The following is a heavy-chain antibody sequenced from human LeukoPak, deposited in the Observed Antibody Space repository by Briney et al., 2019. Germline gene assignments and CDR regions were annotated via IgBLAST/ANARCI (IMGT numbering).Heavy chain of an antibody. J-gene: IGHJ4*02. CDR2: ISYDGSNK. D-gene: IGHD2-2*01. Sequence: GGSLRLSCAASGFTFSSYWMHWVRQAPGKGLEWVAVISYDGSNKYYADSVKGRFTISRDNSKNTLYLQMNSLRVEDTAVYYCASRGYCSSTSCPDSWGQGTLVTVSS. CDR1: GFTFSSYW. CDR3: ASRGYCSSTSCPDS. V-gene: IGHV3-30-3*01.